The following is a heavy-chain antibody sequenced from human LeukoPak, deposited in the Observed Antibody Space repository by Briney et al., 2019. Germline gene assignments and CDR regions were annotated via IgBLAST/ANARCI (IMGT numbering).Heavy chain of an antibody. CDR3: ARTVDTARTRNYFDY. CDR2: IYYSGST. CDR1: GGSISSYY. J-gene: IGHJ4*02. D-gene: IGHD5-18*01. V-gene: IGHV4-59*01. Sequence: SETLSLTCTVSGGSISSYYWSWIRQPPGKGLEWIGYIYYSGSTNYNPSLKSRVTISVDTSKNQFSLKLSSVTAADTAVYYCARTVDTARTRNYFDYWGQGTLVTVSS.